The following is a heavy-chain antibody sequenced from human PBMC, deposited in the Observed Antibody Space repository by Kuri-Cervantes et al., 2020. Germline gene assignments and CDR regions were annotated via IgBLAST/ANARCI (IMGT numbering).Heavy chain of an antibody. CDR1: GGSFSGHY. CDR3: ARVRRPRVLRPYYMDV. CDR2: INHSGST. V-gene: IGHV4-34*01. Sequence: GSLRLSCAVYGGSFSGHYWSWIRQPPGKGLEWIGEINHSGSTNYNPSLKSRVTISVDTSKNQFSLKLSSVTAADTAVYYCARVRRPRVLRPYYMDVWGKGTTVTVSS. J-gene: IGHJ6*03. D-gene: IGHD3-3*01.